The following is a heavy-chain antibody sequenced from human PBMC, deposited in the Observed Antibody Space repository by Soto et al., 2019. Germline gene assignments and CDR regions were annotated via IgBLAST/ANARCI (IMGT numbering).Heavy chain of an antibody. V-gene: IGHV3-7*01. J-gene: IGHJ4*02. CDR2: IKQDGSER. Sequence: EVQVEESGGGLVQPGGSLRLSCAASGFTFSNYWMSWVRQVPGKGLEWVANIKQDGSERYFADSVKGRFTISRDNAKNSVYLQGNSLRAEDTAVYYCARGMVGDASVSHFDYWGQGTLVTVSS. D-gene: IGHD1-26*01. CDR3: ARGMVGDASVSHFDY. CDR1: GFTFSNYW.